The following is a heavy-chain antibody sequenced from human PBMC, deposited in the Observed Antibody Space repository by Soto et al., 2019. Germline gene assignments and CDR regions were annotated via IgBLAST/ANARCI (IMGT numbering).Heavy chain of an antibody. V-gene: IGHV3-30*18. CDR3: AKQGLGYCSRTSCYYDY. CDR2: ISYDGSNK. J-gene: IGHJ4*02. Sequence: PGGSLRLSCAASGFTFSSYGMHWVGRAPGKGLEWVAVISYDGSNKYYADSVKGRFTISRDNSKNTLYLQMNSLRAEDTAVYYCAKQGLGYCSRTSCYYDYWGQGTLVTVSS. CDR1: GFTFSSYG. D-gene: IGHD2-2*01.